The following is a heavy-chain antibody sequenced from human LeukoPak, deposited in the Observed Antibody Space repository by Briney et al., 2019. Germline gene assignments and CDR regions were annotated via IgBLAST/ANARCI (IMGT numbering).Heavy chain of an antibody. V-gene: IGHV3-23*01. Sequence: PGGSLRLSCAASGFTFSSYATNWVRQAPGKGLEWVSGISNSGGSTYYADSVKGRFTISRDNSKNTLYLQMNSLRAEDTAVYYCARDAVSGDAFDIWGQGTMVTVSS. D-gene: IGHD3-22*01. CDR2: ISNSGGST. CDR1: GFTFSSYA. J-gene: IGHJ3*02. CDR3: ARDAVSGDAFDI.